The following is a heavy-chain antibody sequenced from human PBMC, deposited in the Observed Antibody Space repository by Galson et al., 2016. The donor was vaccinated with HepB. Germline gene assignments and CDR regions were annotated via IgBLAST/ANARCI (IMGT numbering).Heavy chain of an antibody. CDR1: GFTFSSYS. J-gene: IGHJ3*02. CDR2: ISSRSNYI. V-gene: IGHV3-21*01. Sequence: SLRLSCAASGFTFSSYSMNWVRQAPGKGLEWVSSISSRSNYIYYADSVKGRFTIYRDNAKNSLYLQMSSLRAEDTALYYCARDGELGGSYYGRDFDIWGQGTMVTVSS. CDR3: ARDGELGGSYYGRDFDI. D-gene: IGHD1-26*01.